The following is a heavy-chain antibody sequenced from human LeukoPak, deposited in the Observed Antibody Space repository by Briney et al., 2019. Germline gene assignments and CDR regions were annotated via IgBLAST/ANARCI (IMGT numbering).Heavy chain of an antibody. CDR2: INSDDGST. J-gene: IGHJ4*02. V-gene: IGHV1-46*01. D-gene: IGHD6-13*01. Sequence: ASVKVSCKASGYSLSTYKMHWVRQAPGQGLEWMGIINSDDGSTYYAQKFQGRVTMTGDTSMSTVYMELSSLRSEGTALYYCARDSRTWASDYWGQGTLVTVSS. CDR1: GYSLSTYK. CDR3: ARDSRTWASDY.